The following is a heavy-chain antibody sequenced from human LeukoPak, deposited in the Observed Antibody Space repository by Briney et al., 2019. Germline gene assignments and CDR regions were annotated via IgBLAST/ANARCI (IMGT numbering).Heavy chain of an antibody. J-gene: IGHJ4*02. V-gene: IGHV3-20*04. CDR3: ARDGTGAAAGPARGYFDY. Sequence: PGGSLRLSCAASGFTFDDYGMSWVRQAPGKGLEWVSGINWNGGSTGYADSVKGRFTISRDNAKNSLYLQMNSLRAEDTALYYCARDGTGAAAGPARGYFDYWGQGTLVTVSS. D-gene: IGHD6-13*01. CDR1: GFTFDDYG. CDR2: INWNGGST.